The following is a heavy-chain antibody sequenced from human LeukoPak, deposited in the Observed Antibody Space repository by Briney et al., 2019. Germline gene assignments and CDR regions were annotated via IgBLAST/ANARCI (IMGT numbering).Heavy chain of an antibody. D-gene: IGHD6-19*01. CDR3: ARGKQYAVDY. CDR1: GGSISGTYY. J-gene: IGHJ4*02. CDR2: IYTSGST. V-gene: IGHV4-4*07. Sequence: PSETLSLTCTVSGGSISGTYYWSWIRQPAGKGLEWIGRIYTSGSTNYDPSLKSRVTISVDKSNNQFSLMLSSVTAADTAVYYCARGKQYAVDYWVQGILVTVSP.